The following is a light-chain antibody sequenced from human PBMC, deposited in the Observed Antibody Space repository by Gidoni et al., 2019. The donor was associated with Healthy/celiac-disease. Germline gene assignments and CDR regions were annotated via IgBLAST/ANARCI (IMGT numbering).Light chain of an antibody. CDR3: QQYDNLPST. CDR1: QDISNY. V-gene: IGKV1-33*01. J-gene: IGKJ4*01. Sequence: DIQMTQSPSSLSASVGDRVTITCQASQDISNYLNWYQQKPGKAPTLLIYDASDLETGVPSRFSGSGSGPDFTFTISSLQPEDIATYYCQQYDNLPSTFGGGTKVEIK. CDR2: DAS.